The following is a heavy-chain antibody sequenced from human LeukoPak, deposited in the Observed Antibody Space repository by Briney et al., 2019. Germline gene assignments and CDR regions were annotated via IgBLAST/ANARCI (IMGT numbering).Heavy chain of an antibody. Sequence: AGGSLRLSCAASGFTVSGTDMSWVRQPPGKGLEWVSLLYSDGDIYYADAVKGRFTISRDNSKNTLYLQINSLRAEDTAVYYCARSRRRELLGTYFDYWGQGTLVTVSS. J-gene: IGHJ4*02. CDR1: GFTVSGTD. D-gene: IGHD1-26*01. CDR2: LYSDGDI. V-gene: IGHV3-66*01. CDR3: ARSRRRELLGTYFDY.